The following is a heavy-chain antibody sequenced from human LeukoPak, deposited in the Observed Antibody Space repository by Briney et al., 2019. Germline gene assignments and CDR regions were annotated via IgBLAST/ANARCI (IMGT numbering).Heavy chain of an antibody. CDR1: GFTFSSYS. CDR3: ARDGGYSYGPLEYYFDY. CDR2: ISSSSSYI. V-gene: IGHV3-21*01. D-gene: IGHD5-18*01. J-gene: IGHJ4*02. Sequence: GGSLRLSCAASGFTFSSYSMNWVRQAPGKGLEWVSSISSSSSYIYYADSVKGRFTISRDNSKNTLYLQMSSLRAEDTAVYSCARDGGYSYGPLEYYFDYWGQGTLVTVSS.